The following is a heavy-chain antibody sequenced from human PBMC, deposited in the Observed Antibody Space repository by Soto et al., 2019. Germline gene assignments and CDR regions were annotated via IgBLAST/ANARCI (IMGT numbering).Heavy chain of an antibody. CDR1: GGTFSSYA. CDR3: ARAGSYYYDSSGYYSPDY. V-gene: IGHV1-69*01. Sequence: QVQLVQSGAEVKKPGSSVKVSCKASGGTFSSYAISWVRQAPGQGLEWMGGIIPIFGTANYAQKFQGRVTITADEARSTAYMELSSLRSEDTAVYSSARAGSYYYDSSGYYSPDYWGQGTLVTVSS. CDR2: IIPIFGTA. D-gene: IGHD3-22*01. J-gene: IGHJ4*02.